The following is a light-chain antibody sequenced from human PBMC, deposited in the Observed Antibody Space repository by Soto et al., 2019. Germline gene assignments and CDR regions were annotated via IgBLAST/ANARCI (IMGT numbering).Light chain of an antibody. CDR1: SSDIGGYDY. V-gene: IGLV2-14*01. J-gene: IGLJ3*02. CDR2: DVN. Sequence: QSALTQPASVSGSPGQSITLSCTGTSSDIGGYDYVSWYQRHPGKAPKLIIYDVNNRPSGVSNRFSGSKSGNTASLTISGLQAEDEADYYCTSYVGNDIWVFGGGTKLTVL. CDR3: TSYVGNDIWV.